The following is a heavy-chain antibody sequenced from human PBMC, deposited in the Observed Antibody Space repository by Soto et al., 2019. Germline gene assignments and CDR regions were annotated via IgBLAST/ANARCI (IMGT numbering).Heavy chain of an antibody. D-gene: IGHD2-15*01. J-gene: IGHJ5*02. V-gene: IGHV4-61*05. Sequence: PSETLSLTCTVSGGSISSSSYYWGWIRQPPGKGLEWLAYIYDDGSANYNPSLKSRATISLDMSKNQFSLKLTSVTAADTAVYYCARDKYCSGGSCRKNWFDPWGQGTLVTVSS. CDR3: ARDKYCSGGSCRKNWFDP. CDR1: GGSISSSSYY. CDR2: IYDDGSA.